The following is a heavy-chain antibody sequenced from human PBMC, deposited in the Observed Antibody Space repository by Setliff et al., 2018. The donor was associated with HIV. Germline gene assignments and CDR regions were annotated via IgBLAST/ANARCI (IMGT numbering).Heavy chain of an antibody. J-gene: IGHJ6*03. V-gene: IGHV4-34*01. CDR3: ARGACLLAAYRDRWDYYYMGV. CDR2: INHSGST. Sequence: SETLSLTCAVFGGSFTDIGGSFTDYYWIWIRQPPGKGLEWIGEINHSGSTHYNPSLKSRFTISVDTSKNQFSLKVNSVTAADTAVYYCARGACLLAAYRDRWDYYYMGVWGKGTTVTVS. CDR1: GGSFTDIGGSFTDYY. D-gene: IGHD1-26*01.